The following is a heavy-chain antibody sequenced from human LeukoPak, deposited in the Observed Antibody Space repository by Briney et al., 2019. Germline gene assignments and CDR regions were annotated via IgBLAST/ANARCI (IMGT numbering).Heavy chain of an antibody. Sequence: GGSLRLSCAASGFTFSSYEMNWVRQAPGKGPEWVSYISSSGSTIYYADSVKGRFTISRDNAKNSLYLQMNSLRAEDTAVYYCAELGITMIGGVWGKETTVTISS. CDR3: AELGITMIGGV. CDR1: GFTFSSYE. CDR2: ISSSGSTI. V-gene: IGHV3-48*03. J-gene: IGHJ6*04. D-gene: IGHD3-10*02.